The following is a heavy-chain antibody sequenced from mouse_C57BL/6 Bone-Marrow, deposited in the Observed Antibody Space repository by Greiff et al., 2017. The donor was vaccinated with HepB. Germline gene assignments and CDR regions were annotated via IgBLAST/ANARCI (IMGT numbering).Heavy chain of an antibody. J-gene: IGHJ4*01. CDR1: GFNIKNTY. D-gene: IGHD1-1*01. V-gene: IGHV14-3*01. CDR2: IDPANGNT. CDR3: ASREDYGSSYAMDY. Sequence: VQLQQSVAELVRPGASVKLSCTASGFNIKNTYIHWVKQRPEQGLEWIGRIDPANGNTKYAPKFQGKATITADTSSNTAYLQLSSLTSEDTAIYYCASREDYGSSYAMDYWGQGTSVTVSS.